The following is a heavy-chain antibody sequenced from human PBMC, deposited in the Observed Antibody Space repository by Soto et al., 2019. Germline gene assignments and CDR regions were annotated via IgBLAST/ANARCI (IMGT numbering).Heavy chain of an antibody. CDR1: GGTFSSYA. J-gene: IGHJ5*02. D-gene: IGHD6-19*01. CDR3: ARGTGIAVAGTLSS. V-gene: IGHV1-69*13. Sequence: GASVKVSCKASGGTFSSYAISWVRQAPGQGLEWMGGIIPIFGTANYAQKFQGRVTITADESTSTAYMELSSLRSEDTAVYYCARGTGIAVAGTLSSWGQGTLVTVSS. CDR2: IIPIFGTA.